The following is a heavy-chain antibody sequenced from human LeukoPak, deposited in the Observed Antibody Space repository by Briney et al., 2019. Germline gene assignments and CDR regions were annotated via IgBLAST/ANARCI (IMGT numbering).Heavy chain of an antibody. CDR3: ARGTMIVVGGYFDL. CDR1: GGTFSSYA. J-gene: IGHJ2*01. CDR2: IIPIFGTA. V-gene: IGHV1-69*13. D-gene: IGHD3-22*01. Sequence: GASVKVSCKASGGTFSSYAISWVRQAPGQGLEWMGGIIPIFGTANYAQKFQGRVTITADESTSTAYMELSSLRSEDTAVYYCARGTMIVVGGYFDLWGRGTLVTVSS.